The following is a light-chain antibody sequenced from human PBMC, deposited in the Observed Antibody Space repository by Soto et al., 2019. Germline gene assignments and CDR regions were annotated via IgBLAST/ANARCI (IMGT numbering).Light chain of an antibody. Sequence: DIQMTQSPSSLSASVGDSVTITCRASQNIKTYLNWYQQKPGKAPNLLIYAASSLHSGVPSRFRGSGSGRYFTLSISSLQPEDFATYYCQQSFGSPPWTFGQGTKVEIK. CDR1: QNIKTY. CDR3: QQSFGSPPWT. J-gene: IGKJ1*01. CDR2: AAS. V-gene: IGKV1-39*01.